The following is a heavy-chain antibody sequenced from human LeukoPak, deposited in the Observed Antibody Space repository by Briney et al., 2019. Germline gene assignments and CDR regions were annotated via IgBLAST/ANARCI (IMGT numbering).Heavy chain of an antibody. D-gene: IGHD1-26*01. CDR2: IRYDGSNK. J-gene: IGHJ5*02. Sequence: GGSLRLSCAASGFTFSSYGMHWVRQAPGKGLEWVAFIRYDGSNKYYADSVKGRFTISRDNSKNTLYLQMNSLRAEDTAVYYCAKVGIVGATRGWFDPWGQGTLVTVSS. CDR1: GFTFSSYG. V-gene: IGHV3-30*02. CDR3: AKVGIVGATRGWFDP.